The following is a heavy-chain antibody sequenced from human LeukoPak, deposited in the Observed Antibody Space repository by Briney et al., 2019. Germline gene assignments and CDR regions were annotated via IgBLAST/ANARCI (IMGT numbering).Heavy chain of an antibody. CDR3: ARPLTYYYDSSGYDAFDI. CDR1: GFTFSSYS. CDR2: ISSSSSTI. Sequence: GGSLRLSCAASGFTFSSYSMNWVRQAPGKGLEWVSYISSSSSTIYYADSVKGRFTISRDNAKNSLYLQMNSLRDEDTAVYYCARPLTYYYDSSGYDAFDIWGQGTMVTVSS. V-gene: IGHV3-48*02. J-gene: IGHJ3*02. D-gene: IGHD3-22*01.